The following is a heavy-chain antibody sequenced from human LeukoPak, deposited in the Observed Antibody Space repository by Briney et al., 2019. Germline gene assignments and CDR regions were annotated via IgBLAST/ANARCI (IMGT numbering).Heavy chain of an antibody. CDR1: GYTFTSYG. J-gene: IGHJ4*02. Sequence: ASVKVSCKASGYTFTSYGISWVRQAPGQGLEWMGWISAYNGNTNYAQKLQGRVTMTTDTSTCTAYMELRSLRSDDTAVYYCAREGYCSSTSCYGSRYFDYWGQGTLVTVSS. CDR3: AREGYCSSTSCYGSRYFDY. V-gene: IGHV1-18*01. D-gene: IGHD2-2*01. CDR2: ISAYNGNT.